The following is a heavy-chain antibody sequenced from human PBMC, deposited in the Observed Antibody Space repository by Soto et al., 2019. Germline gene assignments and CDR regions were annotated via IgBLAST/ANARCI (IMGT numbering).Heavy chain of an antibody. CDR3: ARLRIATNNYKWFDP. CDR1: GAALNSGNYY. D-gene: IGHD2-21*01. CDR2: IYVTGAV. V-gene: IGHV4-31*03. Sequence: SETLSLTCSVSGAALNSGNYYWSWIRQVPGKGLEWIGHIYVTGAVDYNPSLRDRITISQDTSERQFSLNLGLVTAADTAVYYCARLRIATNNYKWFDPWGQGTLVTV. J-gene: IGHJ5*02.